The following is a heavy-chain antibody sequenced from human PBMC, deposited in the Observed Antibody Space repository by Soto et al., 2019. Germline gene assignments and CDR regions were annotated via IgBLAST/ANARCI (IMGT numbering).Heavy chain of an antibody. J-gene: IGHJ4*02. Sequence: QVQLVQSGAEVKKPGASVKVSCKASGYTFTSYYMHWVRQAPGQGLEWMGAINPSGGGTSYAQNFQGRVTMTRDTSTSTVYMELSSLRSEDTAVYYCAREGYSSRWYGVGSDYWGQGTLVTVSS. V-gene: IGHV1-46*01. CDR1: GYTFTSYY. CDR3: AREGYSSRWYGVGSDY. D-gene: IGHD6-13*01. CDR2: INPSGGGT.